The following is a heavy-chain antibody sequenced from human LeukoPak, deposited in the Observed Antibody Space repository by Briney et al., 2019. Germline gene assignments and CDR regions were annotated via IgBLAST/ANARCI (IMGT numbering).Heavy chain of an antibody. CDR3: ARLTGSSGWYDWAFDI. J-gene: IGHJ3*02. CDR1: GGSISSYY. D-gene: IGHD6-19*01. CDR2: IYHSGST. V-gene: IGHV4-59*08. Sequence: SETLSLTCTVSGGSISSYYWSWIRRPPGKGLEWIGYIYHSGSTNYNLSLKSRVTISIDTSKNQFSLKLSSVTAADTAVYYCARLTGSSGWYDWAFDIWGQGTMVTVSS.